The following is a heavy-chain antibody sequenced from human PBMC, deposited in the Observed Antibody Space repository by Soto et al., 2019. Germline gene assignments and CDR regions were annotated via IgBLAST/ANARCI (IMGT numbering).Heavy chain of an antibody. D-gene: IGHD6-19*01. J-gene: IGHJ4*02. V-gene: IGHV3-33*01. CDR2: IWNDGNRK. CDR3: ARDIIGDSSGGIDH. Sequence: QVQLVESGGGVVQPGRSLRLSCAASGFTFSNHGMHWVRQAPGKRLEWVAVIWNDGNRKDYGDSVRGRFTISRDNYKNPLDLQMVSLRAEDAAVYYCARDIIGDSSGGIDHWGQGTLVTVSS. CDR1: GFTFSNHG.